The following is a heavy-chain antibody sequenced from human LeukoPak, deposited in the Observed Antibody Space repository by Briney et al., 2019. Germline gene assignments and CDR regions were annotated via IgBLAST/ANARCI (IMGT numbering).Heavy chain of an antibody. CDR3: AKDYPALGYCTTSTCSFFDY. CDR1: GFTFTSYA. J-gene: IGHJ4*02. D-gene: IGHD2-2*01. Sequence: PGGSLRLSCAASGFTFTSYAISWVRQAPGKGLEWVSAISDSAYSTFYADSVKGRFTISRDDSQYTLYLQMNSLRAEDTAVYYCAKDYPALGYCTTSTCSFFDYWGRGILVTVSS. CDR2: ISDSAYST. V-gene: IGHV3-23*01.